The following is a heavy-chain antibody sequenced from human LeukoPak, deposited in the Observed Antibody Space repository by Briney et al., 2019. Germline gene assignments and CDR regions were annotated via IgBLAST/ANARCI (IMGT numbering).Heavy chain of an antibody. V-gene: IGHV3-11*04. CDR2: ISSSGSTI. D-gene: IGHD3-3*01. CDR1: GFTFSNAW. J-gene: IGHJ6*03. Sequence: GGSLRLSCAASGFTFSNAWMSWVRQAPGKGLEWVSYISSSGSTIYYADSVKGRFTISRDNAKNSLYLQMNSLRAEDTAVYYCAKNQYYDFWSGYPHYYYYMDVWGKGTTVTVSS. CDR3: AKNQYYDFWSGYPHYYYYMDV.